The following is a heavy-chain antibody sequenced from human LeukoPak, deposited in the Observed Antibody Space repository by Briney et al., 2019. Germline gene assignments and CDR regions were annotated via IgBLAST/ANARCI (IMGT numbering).Heavy chain of an antibody. Sequence: GGSLRLSCAASGFAFSTYWMHWVRQAPGKGLVWVSRIDSDGTRTTYADSVKGRFTISRDNVKNTLYLQMNSLRVEDTAVYYCARSPNCGGDCSWGQGTLVTVSS. CDR2: IDSDGTRT. CDR3: ARSPNCGGDCS. D-gene: IGHD2-21*02. J-gene: IGHJ5*02. V-gene: IGHV3-74*01. CDR1: GFAFSTYW.